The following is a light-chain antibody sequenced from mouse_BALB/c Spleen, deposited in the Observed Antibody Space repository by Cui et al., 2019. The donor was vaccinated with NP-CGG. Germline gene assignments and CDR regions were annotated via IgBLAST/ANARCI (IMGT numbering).Light chain of an antibody. CDR1: TGAVTTSNY. CDR2: GTN. CDR3: ALWYSNHWV. V-gene: IGLV1*01. Sequence: QVVVTPAPALTTSPGETVTLTCRSSTGAVTTSNYANWVQEKPDHLFTGLIGGTNNRAPGVPARFSGSLIGDKAALTITGAQTEDETIYFCALWYSNHWVFGGGTKLTVL. J-gene: IGLJ1*01.